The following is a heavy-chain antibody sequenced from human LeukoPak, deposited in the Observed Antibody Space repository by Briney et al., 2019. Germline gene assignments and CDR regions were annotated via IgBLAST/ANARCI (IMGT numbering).Heavy chain of an antibody. CDR2: IVVGSGNT. CDR3: ARDRDTIFGVVIPTFDY. D-gene: IGHD3-3*01. V-gene: IGHV1-58*01. CDR1: GFTFTSSA. Sequence: ASVKVSCKASGFTFTSSAVQWVRQARGQRLEWIGWIVVGSGNTNYAQKFQERVTITRDMSTSTAYMELSSLRSEDTAVYYCARDRDTIFGVVIPTFDYWGQGTLVTVSS. J-gene: IGHJ4*02.